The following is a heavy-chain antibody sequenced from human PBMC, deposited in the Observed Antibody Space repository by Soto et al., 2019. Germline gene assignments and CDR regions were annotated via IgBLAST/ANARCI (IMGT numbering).Heavy chain of an antibody. D-gene: IGHD1-26*01. Sequence: QVQLVQSGPEVKKPGASVKVSCKASGYTFTSYGFSWVRQAPGQGLEWMGWISAYNGDTNYPQKFQARVTMTTDTSTSTAYLDLRSLRSDATAVYYCARSSGTYPPSRYFYGLDVWGQGTTVTVSS. J-gene: IGHJ6*02. CDR1: GYTFTSYG. CDR2: ISAYNGDT. V-gene: IGHV1-18*01. CDR3: ARSSGTYPPSRYFYGLDV.